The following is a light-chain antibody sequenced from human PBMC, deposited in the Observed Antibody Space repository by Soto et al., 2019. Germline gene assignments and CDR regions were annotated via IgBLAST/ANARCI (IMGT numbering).Light chain of an antibody. V-gene: IGKV2-30*01. J-gene: IGKJ2*01. CDR1: HFIGARPENTY. CDR2: EAS. Sequence: DDVMSHPQPSLPVTLGQPASHSCRSSHFIGARPENTYLNWFYQRPGQSPRRLMYEASHRDSGVPDRFSGSGSGIDFTLKIRRVEAEYVGVYYCMHHTHWPHTFGQGTKVDIK. CDR3: MHHTHWPHT.